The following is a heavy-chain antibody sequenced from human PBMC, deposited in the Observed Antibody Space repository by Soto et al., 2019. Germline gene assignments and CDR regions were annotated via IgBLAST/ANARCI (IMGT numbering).Heavy chain of an antibody. CDR1: GYTFTSYY. D-gene: IGHD3-10*01. Sequence: ASVKVSCKASGYTFTSYYMHWVRQAPGQGLEWMGIINPSGGSTSYAQKFQGRVTMTRDTSTSTVYMELSSLRSEDTAVYYCARDYYGSGSYYTSYFDYWGQGTLVTVSS. V-gene: IGHV1-46*01. J-gene: IGHJ4*02. CDR2: INPSGGST. CDR3: ARDYYGSGSYYTSYFDY.